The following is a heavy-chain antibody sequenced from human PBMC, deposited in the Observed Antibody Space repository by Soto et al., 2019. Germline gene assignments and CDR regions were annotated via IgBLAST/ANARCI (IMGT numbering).Heavy chain of an antibody. D-gene: IGHD2-15*01. V-gene: IGHV1-18*04. J-gene: IGHJ5*02. CDR3: ARDWTSPSCVSSSCPRGGWLDP. Sequence: QVQLVQSGPEVKKPGASVKVSCKASGYTLTDHGISWVRQAPGQGLEWMGWINPYNANTRYGEKVQGGVTMTTDTSSTVYMELTGLTSDDTAVYYCARDWTSPSCVSSSCPRGGWLDPWGQGTLVTVSS. CDR1: GYTLTDHG. CDR2: INPYNANT.